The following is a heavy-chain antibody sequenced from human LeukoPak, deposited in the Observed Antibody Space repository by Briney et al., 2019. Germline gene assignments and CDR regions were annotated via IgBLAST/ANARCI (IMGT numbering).Heavy chain of an antibody. V-gene: IGHV3-23*01. CDR1: GFTFSSYG. D-gene: IGHD2/OR15-2a*01. CDR3: AKFVSPKNRRHFDY. Sequence: GRSLRLSCAASGFTFSSYGMHWVRQAPGKGLEWVSAISGSGGSTYYADSVKGRFTISRDNSKNTLYLQMNSLRAEDTAVYYCAKFVSPKNRRHFDYWGQGTLVTVSS. CDR2: ISGSGGST. J-gene: IGHJ4*02.